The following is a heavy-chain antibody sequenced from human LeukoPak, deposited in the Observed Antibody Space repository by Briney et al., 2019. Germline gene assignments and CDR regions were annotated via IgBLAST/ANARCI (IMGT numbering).Heavy chain of an antibody. CDR3: ARGTPRLLWFGELLSPVDY. CDR2: IYTSGST. D-gene: IGHD3-10*01. V-gene: IGHV4-4*07. CDR1: GGSISSYY. J-gene: IGHJ4*02. Sequence: SETLSLTCTVSGGSISSYYWSWIRQPAGKGLEWIGRIYTSGSTNYNPSLKSRVTISVDTSKNQFSLKLSSVTAADTAVYYCARGTPRLLWFGELLSPVDYWGQGTLVTVSS.